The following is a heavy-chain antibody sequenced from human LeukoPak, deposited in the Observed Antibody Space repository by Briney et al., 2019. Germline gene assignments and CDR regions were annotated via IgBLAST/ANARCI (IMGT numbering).Heavy chain of an antibody. J-gene: IGHJ4*02. V-gene: IGHV4-59*03. CDR1: GGSISSYY. D-gene: IGHD3-16*01. CDR3: AVHGNYALDY. CDR2: FFSSGST. Sequence: PSETLSLTCTVSGGSISSYYWSWVRQPPGKGLEWIGYFFSSGSTNYNPSLKGRVTISLDTSKNQLSLKLNSVTAADTAVYYCAVHGNYALDYWGQGNLVTVSS.